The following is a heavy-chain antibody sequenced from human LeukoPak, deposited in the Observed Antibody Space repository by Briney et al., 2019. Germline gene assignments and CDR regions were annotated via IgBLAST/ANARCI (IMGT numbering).Heavy chain of an antibody. J-gene: IGHJ4*02. Sequence: PGGSLRLSCAASGLSFSTYWMTWVRQAPGKGLEWVANIKEDGSVKFYVDSLKGRFTISRDNAKNSLYLQMNSLRAEDTAIYYCARAGLYETTWYSWGQGTLVTVSS. V-gene: IGHV3-7*01. CDR1: GLSFSTYW. CDR3: ARAGLYETTWYS. D-gene: IGHD2-21*02. CDR2: IKEDGSVK.